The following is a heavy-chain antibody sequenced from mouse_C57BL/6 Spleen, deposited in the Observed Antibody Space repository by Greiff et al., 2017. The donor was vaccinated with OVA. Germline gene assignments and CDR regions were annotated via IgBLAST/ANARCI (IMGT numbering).Heavy chain of an antibody. Sequence: QVQLQQPGTELVKPGASVKLSCKASGYTFTSYWMHWVKQRPGQGLEWIGNINPSNGGTNYNEKFKSKATLTVDQSSSTAYMQLSSLTSEDSAVYYCAREGPITRYFDVWGTGTTVTVSS. D-gene: IGHD1-2*01. J-gene: IGHJ1*03. CDR2: INPSNGGT. CDR3: AREGPITRYFDV. CDR1: GYTFTSYW. V-gene: IGHV1-53*01.